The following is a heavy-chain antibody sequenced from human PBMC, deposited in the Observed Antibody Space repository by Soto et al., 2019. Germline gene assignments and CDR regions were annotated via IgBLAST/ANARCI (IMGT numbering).Heavy chain of an antibody. J-gene: IGHJ4*02. V-gene: IGHV3-7*01. CDR1: GFTFSSYW. D-gene: IGHD5-12*01. Sequence: EVQLVESGGGLVQPGGSLRLSCAASGFTFSSYWMSWVRQAPGKGLEWVANIKQDGSEKYYVDSVKGRFTISRDNAKNSLYLQMNSLRAEDTAVHYCARDSGGYDYYFDYWGQGTLVTVSS. CDR2: IKQDGSEK. CDR3: ARDSGGYDYYFDY.